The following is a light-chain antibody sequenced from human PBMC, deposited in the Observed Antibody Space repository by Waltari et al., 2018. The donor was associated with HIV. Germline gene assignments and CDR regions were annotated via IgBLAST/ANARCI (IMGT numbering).Light chain of an antibody. V-gene: IGLV1-47*01. Sequence: QSVLTQPPSASGTPGQRVTISCSGCSSNIGSNYGYWYQQLPGTAPKLLNYRNNQRPSGVPDRFSGSKAGTSASLAISELRSEEETDYYCAARDDSLSRMVFSGGTKVTVL. J-gene: IGLJ3*02. CDR3: AARDDSLSRMV. CDR1: SSNIGSNY. CDR2: RNN.